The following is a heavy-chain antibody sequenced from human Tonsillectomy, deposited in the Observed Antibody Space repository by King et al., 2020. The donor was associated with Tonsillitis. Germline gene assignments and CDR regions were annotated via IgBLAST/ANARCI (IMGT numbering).Heavy chain of an antibody. CDR2: IYYSRGT. CDR3: ASYHCSGTTCYWGN. D-gene: IGHD2-2*01. J-gene: IGHJ4*02. Sequence: VQLQESGPGLVKPSQTLSLTCSVSGGSISSGGYYWSWIRQHPGKGLEWIGYIYYSRGTFYNPSLKSRVTMSVDTSKNQFSLSLTSVTAADTAVYFCASYHCSGTTCYWGNWGQGTLVTVSS. CDR1: GGSISSGGYY. V-gene: IGHV4-31*03.